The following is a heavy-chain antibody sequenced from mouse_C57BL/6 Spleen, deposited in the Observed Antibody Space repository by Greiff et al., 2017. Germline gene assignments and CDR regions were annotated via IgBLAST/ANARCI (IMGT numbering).Heavy chain of an antibody. D-gene: IGHD2-5*01. CDR2: ICPGDGDT. CDR3: ADYSNPTWVAY. J-gene: IGHJ3*01. Sequence: VQLQQSGPELVKPGASVKISCKASGYAFSSSWMNWVKQRPGKGLEWIGRICPGDGDTYYTGKFKGKATLTADNSSNTAYMQISSLTSDDSAVYFCADYSNPTWVAYWGQGTLVTVSA. V-gene: IGHV1-82*01. CDR1: GYAFSSSW.